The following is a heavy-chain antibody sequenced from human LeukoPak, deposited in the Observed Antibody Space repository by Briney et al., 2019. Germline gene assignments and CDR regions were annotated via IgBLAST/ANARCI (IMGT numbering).Heavy chain of an antibody. CDR2: MNPNSRNT. D-gene: IGHD3-10*01. CDR1: GYTFTSYD. V-gene: IGHV1-8*01. J-gene: IGHJ4*02. Sequence: GPSVKVSRKASGYTFTSYDINWARQATGQGLEWMIWMNPNSRNTGYAQKFQGRLTMTRNTSISTAYMELSSLRSEDTAVYYCARGLYGSGDYYTFDYWGQGTLVTVSS. CDR3: ARGLYGSGDYYTFDY.